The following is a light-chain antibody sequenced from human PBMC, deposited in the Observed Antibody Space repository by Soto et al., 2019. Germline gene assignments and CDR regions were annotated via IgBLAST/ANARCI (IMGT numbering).Light chain of an antibody. CDR1: SSDVGGYNY. CDR2: EVS. CDR3: SSYAASNNYV. J-gene: IGLJ1*01. V-gene: IGLV2-8*01. Sequence: QSIITEPTTASGSPRHSFTISCTGTSSDVGGYNYVSWYQQHPGKAPKIMIYEVSKRPSGVPDRFSGSKSGNTASLTVSGLQAEDEADYYCSSYAASNNYVFGTGTNVTVL.